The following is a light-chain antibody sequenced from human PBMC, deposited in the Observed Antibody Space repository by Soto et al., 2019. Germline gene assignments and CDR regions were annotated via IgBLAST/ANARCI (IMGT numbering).Light chain of an antibody. J-gene: IGKJ3*01. V-gene: IGKV1-5*03. CDR2: KAS. Sequence: DIQMTQSPSTLSASVGDRVTITCRASQSISSWLAWYQQKPGKAPKLLIYKASSLESGVPSRFSGSGSGTEFTLTISSLQPDDFANYYCQQYNSYVTFGPGTKVDIK. CDR3: QQYNSYVT. CDR1: QSISSW.